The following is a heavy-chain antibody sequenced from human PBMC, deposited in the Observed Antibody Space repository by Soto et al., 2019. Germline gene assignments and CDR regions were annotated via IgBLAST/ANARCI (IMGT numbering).Heavy chain of an antibody. CDR1: GGSISGSY. D-gene: IGHD2-15*01. CDR2: IHYSGST. CDR3: TKYRRTAAEGYSFDY. V-gene: IGHV4-59*01. Sequence: PSETLSLTCTVSGGSISGSYWSWIRQTPGKVLEWVGYIHYSGSTNYNPSLKSRVTMSVDSAKNQFSLQLSSVTAADTAVYFCTKYRRTAAEGYSFDYCGQLALVTVSS. J-gene: IGHJ4*02.